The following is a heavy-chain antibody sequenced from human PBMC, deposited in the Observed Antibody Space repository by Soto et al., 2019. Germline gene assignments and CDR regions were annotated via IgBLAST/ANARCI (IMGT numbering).Heavy chain of an antibody. CDR1: GFTVSNNY. D-gene: IGHD3-10*01. CDR2: IYSGGYT. Sequence: EVQLVESGGGLIQPGGSLRLSCAVSGFTVSNNYMSWVRQAPGKGLEGVSVIYSGGYTAYGDSVKGRFTISRDNSKNTLFLKMNSLGAADPALFYWAPRPGGGGYWGQGTLVTVSS. CDR3: APRPGGGGY. J-gene: IGHJ4*02. V-gene: IGHV3-53*01.